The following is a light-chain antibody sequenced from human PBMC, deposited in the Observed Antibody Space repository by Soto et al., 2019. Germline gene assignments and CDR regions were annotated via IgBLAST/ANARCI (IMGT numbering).Light chain of an antibody. J-gene: IGKJ1*01. CDR1: QDISHF. Sequence: DIHMSQSPSSLSASVGYRFTFTCRASQDISHFLAWYQQRPGKVPKLLXYXATNLQLGVPSRLSGSGSGTDFTLTISSLQPEDSATYYCQQYTNTNNPWMFGQGTKVDIK. CDR2: XAT. CDR3: QQYTNTNNPWM. V-gene: IGKV1-27*01.